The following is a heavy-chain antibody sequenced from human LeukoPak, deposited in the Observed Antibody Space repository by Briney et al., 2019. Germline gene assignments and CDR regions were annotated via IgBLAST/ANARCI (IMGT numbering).Heavy chain of an antibody. V-gene: IGHV4-39*07. CDR3: ARDHYYDSSGYYAFDI. D-gene: IGHD3-22*01. CDR2: IYYSGST. J-gene: IGHJ3*02. Sequence: SGTLSLTCTVSGGSISSSSYYWGWIRQPPGKGLEWIGSIYYSGSTYYNPSLKSRVTISVDTSKNQFSLKLSSVTAADAAVYYCARDHYYDSSGYYAFDIWGQGTMVTVSS. CDR1: GGSISSSSYY.